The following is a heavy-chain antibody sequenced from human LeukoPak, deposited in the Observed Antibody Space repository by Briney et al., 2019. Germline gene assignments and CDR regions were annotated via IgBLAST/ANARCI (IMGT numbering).Heavy chain of an antibody. CDR3: AKVGATYDY. D-gene: IGHD1-26*01. J-gene: IGHJ4*02. CDR1: GFSFSDYA. CDR2: IGGDSGGI. Sequence: GGSLRLSCAASGFSFSDYAMTWVRQAPGKGLEWVSVIGGDSGGIQYADSVKGRFSISRDNSKNTLYLQMNSLRAEDTAVYYCAKVGATYDYWGQGTLVTVSS. V-gene: IGHV3-23*01.